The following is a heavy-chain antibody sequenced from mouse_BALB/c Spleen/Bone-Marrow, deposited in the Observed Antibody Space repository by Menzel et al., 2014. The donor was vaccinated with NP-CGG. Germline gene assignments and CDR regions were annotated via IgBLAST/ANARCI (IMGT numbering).Heavy chain of an antibody. CDR3: ARDSLYYGSSYWYFDV. CDR1: GFTFTDYY. D-gene: IGHD1-1*01. J-gene: IGHJ1*01. V-gene: IGHV7-3*02. CDR2: IRNKANGYTT. Sequence: EVQLVESGGGLVQPGGSLRLSCATSGFTFTDYYMSWVRRPPGKALEWLGFIRNKANGYTTEYSASVKGRFTISRDNSQSILYLQMNTLRAEDSATYYCARDSLYYGSSYWYFDVWGAGTTVTVSS.